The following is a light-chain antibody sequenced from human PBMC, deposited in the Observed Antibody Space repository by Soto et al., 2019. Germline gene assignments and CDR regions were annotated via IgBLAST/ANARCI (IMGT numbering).Light chain of an antibody. CDR2: GAS. CDR1: QSVSTN. J-gene: IGKJ1*01. Sequence: EIVMTHSPATLSVSPCERVTLSSRASQSVSTNLAWYQQRAGQAPRLLIYGASSRATGIPDRFSGSGSGTDFTLTISRLEPEDFAVYYCQQYGSSPWTFGQGTKVDIK. V-gene: IGKV3-20*01. CDR3: QQYGSSPWT.